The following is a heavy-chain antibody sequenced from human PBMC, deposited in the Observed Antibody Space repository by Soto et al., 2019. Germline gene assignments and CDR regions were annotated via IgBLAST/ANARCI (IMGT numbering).Heavy chain of an antibody. CDR2: INPSGGST. J-gene: IGHJ4*02. CDR1: GYTFTSYY. V-gene: IGHV1-46*03. D-gene: IGHD2-21*02. CDR3: ATSGGNSGGGDY. Sequence: QVQLVQSGAEVKKPGASVKVSCKASGYTFTSYYMHWVRQAPGQWLEWMGIINPSGGSTSYAQKFQGRVTMTRDTSTSTVYMELSSLRSEDTAVYYCATSGGNSGGGDYWGQGTLVTVSS.